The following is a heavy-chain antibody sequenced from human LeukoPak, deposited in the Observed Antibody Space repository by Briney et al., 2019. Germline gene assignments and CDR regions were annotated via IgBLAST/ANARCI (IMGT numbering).Heavy chain of an antibody. CDR3: ARRHVVVVAVTRGPEYYFDG. D-gene: IGHD2-15*01. J-gene: IGHJ4*02. CDR1: VGSISSSSYY. CDR2: IYYSGSP. Sequence: SETQSLTCTLSVGSISSSSYYWASIRQPPGKGLERIGNIYYSGSPYYHPSLKSQVTKSVATYNHQSALKLSSVTAADTAVYYCARRHVVVVAVTRGPEYYFDGGGQGSLVSVSS. V-gene: IGHV4-39*01.